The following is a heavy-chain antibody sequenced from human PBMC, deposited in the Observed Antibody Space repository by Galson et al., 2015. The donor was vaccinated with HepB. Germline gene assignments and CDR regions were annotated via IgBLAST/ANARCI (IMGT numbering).Heavy chain of an antibody. D-gene: IGHD3-22*01. CDR1: GFTFSNAW. CDR2: IKSKTDGGTT. J-gene: IGHJ3*02. V-gene: IGHV3-15*01. CDR3: TTFLEYYYDSSGYYGHDASDI. Sequence: SLRLSCAASGFTFSNAWMSWVRQAPGKGLEWVGRIKSKTDGGTTDYAAPVKGRFTISRDDSKNTLYLQMNSLKTEDTAVYYCTTFLEYYYDSSGYYGHDASDIWGQGTMVTVSS.